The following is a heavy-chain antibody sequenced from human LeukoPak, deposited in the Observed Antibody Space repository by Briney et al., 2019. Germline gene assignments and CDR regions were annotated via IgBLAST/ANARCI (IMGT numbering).Heavy chain of an antibody. CDR2: INWNGGNT. J-gene: IGHJ4*02. Sequence: GGSLRLSCAASGFTFDDYAMSWVRHAPGKGLEWVSGINWNGGNTGYADSVKGRFTISRDNAKNSLYLQMNSLRAEDTALYYCARDLGGGYSYGYRFDYWGQGTLVTVSS. D-gene: IGHD5-18*01. V-gene: IGHV3-20*04. CDR3: ARDLGGGYSYGYRFDY. CDR1: GFTFDDYA.